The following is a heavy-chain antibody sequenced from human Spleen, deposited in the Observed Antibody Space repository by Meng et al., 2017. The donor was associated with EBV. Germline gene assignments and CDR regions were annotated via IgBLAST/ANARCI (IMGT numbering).Heavy chain of an antibody. CDR2: INPKSGDA. V-gene: IGHV1-2*06. CDR1: GYNFYNVD. J-gene: IGHJ5*02. CDR3: ARETIMSTLGVFSGWFDP. Sequence: QEPSGEAWTRVKKPGASGKVTCKASGYNFYNVDIHWGHQAPGQGLEWMGRINPKSGDAGYAQKFQGRVTMTRDTSIFTAYMELNRLRSEDTAVYYCARETIMSTLGVFSGWFDPWGQGTLVTVSS. D-gene: IGHD5/OR15-5a*01.